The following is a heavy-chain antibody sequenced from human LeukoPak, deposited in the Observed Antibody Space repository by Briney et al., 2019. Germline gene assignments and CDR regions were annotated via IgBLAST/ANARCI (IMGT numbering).Heavy chain of an antibody. CDR2: ISSNGGST. CDR3: ARGSGSYYSTPYDY. CDR1: GFTFSSYA. V-gene: IGHV3-64*01. J-gene: IGHJ4*02. Sequence: PGGSLRLSCAASGFTFSSYAMHWVRQAPGKGLEYVSAISSNGGSTYYANSVKGRFTISRDNSKNTLYLQMGSLRAEDMAVYYCARGSGSYYSTPYDYWGQGTLVTVSS. D-gene: IGHD3-10*01.